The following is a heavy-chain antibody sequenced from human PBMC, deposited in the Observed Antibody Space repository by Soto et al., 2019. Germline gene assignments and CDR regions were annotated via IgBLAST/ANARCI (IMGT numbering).Heavy chain of an antibody. J-gene: IGHJ6*02. V-gene: IGHV4-34*01. D-gene: IGHD2-8*02. Sequence: SETMSLTCAVYGGSFSGYDWSWIRQPPGKGLEWIGEINHSGSTNYNPSLKSRVTISVDTSKNQFSLKLSSVTAADTAVYYCAGRHLVHYYYYYGMDVWGQGTTVTVSS. CDR1: GGSFSGYD. CDR3: AGRHLVHYYYYYGMDV. CDR2: INHSGST.